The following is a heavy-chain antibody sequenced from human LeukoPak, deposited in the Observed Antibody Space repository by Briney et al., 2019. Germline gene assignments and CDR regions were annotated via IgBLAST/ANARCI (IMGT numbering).Heavy chain of an antibody. V-gene: IGHV1-2*02. CDR2: INPNSGGT. Sequence: ASVKVSCKASGYTFTGYYMHWVRQAPGQGLEWMGWINPNSGGTNYAQKFQGRVTMTRDTSISTAHMELSRLRSDDTAVYYCARAMYYYDSSGYYFLDAFDIWGQGTMVTVSS. CDR3: ARAMYYYDSSGYYFLDAFDI. CDR1: GYTFTGYY. D-gene: IGHD3-22*01. J-gene: IGHJ3*02.